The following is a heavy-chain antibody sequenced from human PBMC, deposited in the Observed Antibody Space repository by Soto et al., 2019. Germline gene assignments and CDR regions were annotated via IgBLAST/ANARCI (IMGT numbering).Heavy chain of an antibody. Sequence: PSETLSLTCAVYGGSFSGYYWSWIRQPPGKGLEWIGEINHSGSTNYNPSVKSRVTISVDTSKNQFSLKLSSVTDADTAVYYCASVRLSSSWSYYYYGMDVWGQGTTVTVSS. CDR2: INHSGST. J-gene: IGHJ6*02. CDR3: ASVRLSSSWSYYYYGMDV. D-gene: IGHD6-13*01. CDR1: GGSFSGYY. V-gene: IGHV4-34*01.